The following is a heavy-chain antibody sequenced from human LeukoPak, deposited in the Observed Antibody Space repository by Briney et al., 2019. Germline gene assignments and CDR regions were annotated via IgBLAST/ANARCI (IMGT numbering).Heavy chain of an antibody. D-gene: IGHD4-17*01. CDR2: IWYDGSNK. J-gene: IGHJ4*02. CDR3: ARDPSVTPFDY. CDR1: GFTFSSYG. Sequence: PGGSLRLSCAASGFTFSSYGMHWVRQAPGKRLEWVAVIWYDGSNKYYADSVKGRFTISRDNSKNTLYLQMNSLRAEDTAVYYCARDPSVTPFDYWGQGALVTVSS. V-gene: IGHV3-33*01.